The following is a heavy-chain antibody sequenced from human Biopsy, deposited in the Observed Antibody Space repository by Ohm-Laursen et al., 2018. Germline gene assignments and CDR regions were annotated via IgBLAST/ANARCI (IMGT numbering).Heavy chain of an antibody. CDR2: ISPYNDKT. Sequence: ASVKVSCKASGYTFTSYDISWVRQAPGQGLEWMGWISPYNDKTSYPPKLQDRVTMTADTSTNTAHMELRSLRSDDAAVYYCARVFCTSTTCYGLLDNWGQGTVVTVSS. V-gene: IGHV1-18*01. CDR3: ARVFCTSTTCYGLLDN. D-gene: IGHD2/OR15-2a*01. CDR1: GYTFTSYD. J-gene: IGHJ4*02.